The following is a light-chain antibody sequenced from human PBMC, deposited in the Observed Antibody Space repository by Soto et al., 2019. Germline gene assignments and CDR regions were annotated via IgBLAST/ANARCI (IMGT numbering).Light chain of an antibody. Sequence: VLTQPPSASGSPGQSVTISCTGASSDVGGYKYVSWYQQYPGKAPKLMIYAVSERPSGVPDRFSGSKSGNTASLTVSGLQAEDEADYYCSSYAGSNNYVFGTGTKVTVL. CDR3: SSYAGSNNYV. V-gene: IGLV2-8*01. J-gene: IGLJ1*01. CDR2: AVS. CDR1: SSDVGGYKY.